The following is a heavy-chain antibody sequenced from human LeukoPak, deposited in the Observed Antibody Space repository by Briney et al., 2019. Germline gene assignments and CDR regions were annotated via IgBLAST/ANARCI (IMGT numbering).Heavy chain of an antibody. D-gene: IGHD3-10*01. Sequence: SETLSLTCTVSGGSINSGDYYWSWIRQPPGKGLEWIGYIYYTGTTYYNPSLKSRVTISVDTSKNQFSLKLSSVTAADTAVYYCASYGSRTFDYWGQGTLVTVSS. CDR1: GGSINSGDYY. V-gene: IGHV4-30-4*01. CDR2: IYYTGTT. J-gene: IGHJ4*02. CDR3: ASYGSRTFDY.